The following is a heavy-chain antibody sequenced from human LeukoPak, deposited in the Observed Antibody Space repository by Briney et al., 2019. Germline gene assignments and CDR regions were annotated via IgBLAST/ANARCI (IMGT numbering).Heavy chain of an antibody. CDR3: ARDEGAAAGTALRY. V-gene: IGHV4-30-4*01. J-gene: IGHJ4*02. Sequence: LRLSCSASGFTFSSYAMHWVRQPPGKGLEWIGYIYYSGSTYYNPSLKSRVTISVDTSKNQFSLKLSSVTAADTAVYYCARDEGAAAGTALRYWGQGTLVTVSS. CDR2: IYYSGST. CDR1: GFTFSSYAMH. D-gene: IGHD6-13*01.